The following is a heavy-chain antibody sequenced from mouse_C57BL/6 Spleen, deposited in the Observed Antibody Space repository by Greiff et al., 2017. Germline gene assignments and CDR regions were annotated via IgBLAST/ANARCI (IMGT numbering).Heavy chain of an antibody. CDR2: ISYDGSN. Sequence: ESGPGLVKPSQSLSLTCSVTGYSITSGYYWNWIRQFPGNKLEWMGYISYDGSNNYNPSLKNRISITRDTSKNQFFLKLNSVTTEDTATYYCVYYGYDGGFDYWGQGTTLTVSS. CDR1: GYSITSGYY. J-gene: IGHJ2*01. CDR3: VYYGYDGGFDY. D-gene: IGHD2-2*01. V-gene: IGHV3-6*01.